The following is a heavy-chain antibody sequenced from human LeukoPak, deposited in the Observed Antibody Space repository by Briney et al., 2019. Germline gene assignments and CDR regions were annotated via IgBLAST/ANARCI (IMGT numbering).Heavy chain of an antibody. J-gene: IGHJ4*02. CDR3: AKGTEYSSLSYFDY. CDR1: GFTFSSYG. Sequence: PGGSLRLSRAASGFTFSSYGMHWVRQAPGKGLEWVAFIRYDGSNKYYADSVKGRFTISRDNSKNTLYLQMNSLRAEDTAVYYCAKGTEYSSLSYFDYWGQGTLVTVSS. CDR2: IRYDGSNK. V-gene: IGHV3-30*02. D-gene: IGHD6-6*01.